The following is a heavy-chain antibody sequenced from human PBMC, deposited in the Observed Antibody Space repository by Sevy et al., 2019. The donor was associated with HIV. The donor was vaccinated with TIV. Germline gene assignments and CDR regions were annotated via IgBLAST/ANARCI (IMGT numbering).Heavy chain of an antibody. D-gene: IGHD3-3*01. V-gene: IGHV4-39*01. CDR3: ARQGREYYDFWSGHWGMDV. J-gene: IGHJ6*02. CDR1: GGCISSSSYY. Sequence: SETLSLTCTVSGGCISSSSYYWGWIRQPPGKGREWIGSIYYSGSTYYNPSLKSRVTISVDTSKNQFSLKLSSVTAADTAVYYCARQGREYYDFWSGHWGMDVWGQGTTVTVSS. CDR2: IYYSGST.